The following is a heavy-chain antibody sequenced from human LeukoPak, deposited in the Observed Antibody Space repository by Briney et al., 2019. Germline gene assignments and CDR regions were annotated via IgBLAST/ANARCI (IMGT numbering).Heavy chain of an antibody. J-gene: IGHJ5*02. CDR2: IYYSGST. CDR1: GGSISSGGYY. V-gene: IGHV4-31*03. Sequence: PSETLSLTCTVSGGSISSGGYYWSWIRQHPGKGLEWIGYIYYSGSTYYNPSLKSRVTISVDTSKNQFSLKLSSVTAADTAVYYCARAYGSGRINWFDPWGQGTLATVSS. D-gene: IGHD3-10*01. CDR3: ARAYGSGRINWFDP.